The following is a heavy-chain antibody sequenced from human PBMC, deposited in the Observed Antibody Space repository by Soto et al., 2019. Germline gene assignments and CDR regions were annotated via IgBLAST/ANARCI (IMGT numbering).Heavy chain of an antibody. CDR1: GGSISSCDYY. J-gene: IGHJ6*02. D-gene: IGHD5-18*01. CDR3: ARAAPVVTDV. Sequence: QVQLQESGPGLVKPSQTLSLTCTVSGGSISSCDYYWSWIRQPPGKGLEWIGYIYYSGSTYYNPSRKSRVTISVDTSKNQFSRKLSSVTAADTAVYYCARAAPVVTDVWGQGTTVTVSS. V-gene: IGHV4-30-4*01. CDR2: IYYSGST.